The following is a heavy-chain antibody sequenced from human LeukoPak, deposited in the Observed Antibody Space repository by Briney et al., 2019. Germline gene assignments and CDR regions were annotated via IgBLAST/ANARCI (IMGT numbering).Heavy chain of an antibody. CDR1: GYTFAAYF. D-gene: IGHD2-2*01. V-gene: IGHV1-2*06. Sequence: ASVKVSCKASGYTFAAYFIHWVRQAPGQGLEWMGRINPNGGDTNYAQKFQGRVTMTGDTSSSTAYMELSSLRPDDTSMYFCARVRFTTSWSNFDYWGQGTLVTVSS. J-gene: IGHJ4*02. CDR2: INPNGGDT. CDR3: ARVRFTTSWSNFDY.